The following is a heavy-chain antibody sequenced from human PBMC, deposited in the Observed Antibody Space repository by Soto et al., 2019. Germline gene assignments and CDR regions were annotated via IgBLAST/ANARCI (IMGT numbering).Heavy chain of an antibody. J-gene: IGHJ1*01. CDR2: ISGSGGST. CDR3: ANDSRQRGVRGADGY. D-gene: IGHD3-10*01. Sequence: EVQLLESGGGLVQPGGSLRLSCAASGFTFSSYAMSWVRQAPGKGLEWVSAISGSGGSTYYADSVKGRFTISRDNSKNQLYLQMSSRRAEDTEVYYCANDSRQRGVRGADGYWGEGTLVTVSS. V-gene: IGHV3-23*01. CDR1: GFTFSSYA.